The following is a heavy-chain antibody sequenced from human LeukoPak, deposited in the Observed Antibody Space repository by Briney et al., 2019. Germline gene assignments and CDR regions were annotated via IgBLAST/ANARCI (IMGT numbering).Heavy chain of an antibody. J-gene: IGHJ4*02. Sequence: ASVKVPCKASGGTFISYAISWVRQAPGQGLEWMGGIIPIFGTANYAQKFQGRVTITADESTSTAYMELSSLRSEDTAVYYCAREYSYGYSNYFDYWGQGTLVTVSS. CDR3: AREYSYGYSNYFDY. D-gene: IGHD5-18*01. CDR1: GGTFISYA. CDR2: IIPIFGTA. V-gene: IGHV1-69*13.